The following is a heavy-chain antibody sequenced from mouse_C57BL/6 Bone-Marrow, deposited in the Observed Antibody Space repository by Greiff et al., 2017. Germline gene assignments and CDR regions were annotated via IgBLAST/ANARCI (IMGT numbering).Heavy chain of an antibody. V-gene: IGHV1-50*01. CDR3: ARRWYAMDY. Sequence: QVHVKQPGAELVKPGASVKLSCKASGYTFTSYWMQWVKQRPGQGLEWIGEIDPSDSYTNYNQKFKGKATLTVDTSSSTAYMQLSSLTSEDSAVYYCARRWYAMDYWGQGTSVTVSS. J-gene: IGHJ4*01. CDR1: GYTFTSYW. D-gene: IGHD2-3*01. CDR2: IDPSDSYT.